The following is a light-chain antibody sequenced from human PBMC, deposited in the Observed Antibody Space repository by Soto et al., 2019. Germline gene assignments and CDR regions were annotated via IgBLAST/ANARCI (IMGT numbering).Light chain of an antibody. Sequence: QSALTQPASVSGSPGQSITISCTGTSSDVGGYNYVSWYQQHPGKAPKLMIYDVSNRPSGVSNRFSGSKSGNTASLTISGLQAEDEAAYYCSSYTTSSLRYVFGTGTKLTVL. V-gene: IGLV2-14*01. CDR2: DVS. CDR1: SSDVGGYNY. CDR3: SSYTTSSLRYV. J-gene: IGLJ1*01.